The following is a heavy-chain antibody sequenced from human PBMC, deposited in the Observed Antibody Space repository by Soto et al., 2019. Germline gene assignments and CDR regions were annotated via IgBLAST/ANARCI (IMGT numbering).Heavy chain of an antibody. CDR1: GGTFSSYA. CDR3: ARAIYYDSSGYPDYYYYGMDV. J-gene: IGHJ6*02. Sequence: QVPLVQSGAEVKKPGSSVKVSCKASGGTFSSYAISWVRQAPGQGLEWMGGIIPIFGTANYAQKFQGRVTITADESTSTAYMELSSLRSEDTAVYYCARAIYYDSSGYPDYYYYGMDVWGQGTTVTVSS. CDR2: IIPIFGTA. V-gene: IGHV1-69*01. D-gene: IGHD3-22*01.